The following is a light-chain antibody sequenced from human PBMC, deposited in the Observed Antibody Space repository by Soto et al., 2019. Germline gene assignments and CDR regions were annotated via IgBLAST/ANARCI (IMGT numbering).Light chain of an antibody. V-gene: IGKV3-20*01. Sequence: EIVLTQSPDTLSLSPGERATLSCRASQSVSNNYLAWYQQKPGQAPRLLIYDASSRPGGIPDKFSGSGSGTDFTLTIHRLEPEDFAVYYCQQYGRSPYTFAQGTKLEI. J-gene: IGKJ2*01. CDR3: QQYGRSPYT. CDR1: QSVSNNY. CDR2: DAS.